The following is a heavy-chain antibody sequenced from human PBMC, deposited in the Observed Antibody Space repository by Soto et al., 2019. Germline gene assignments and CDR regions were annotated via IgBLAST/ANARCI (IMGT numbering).Heavy chain of an antibody. CDR3: AREWEDAFDF. D-gene: IGHD1-26*01. CDR2: IWNDGSNK. CDR1: GFTFSSHG. V-gene: IGHV3-33*01. J-gene: IGHJ3*01. Sequence: QVQLVESGGGVVQPGRSLRLSCEASGFTFSSHGIHWVRQAPGKGLEWVALIWNDGSNKYYADSVKGRFTISRDDSKNTVDLQRNSLRADDTAVYYCAREWEDAFDFWGHGTMVTVS.